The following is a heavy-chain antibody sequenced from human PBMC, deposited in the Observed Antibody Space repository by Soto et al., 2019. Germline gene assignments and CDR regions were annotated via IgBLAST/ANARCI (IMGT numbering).Heavy chain of an antibody. CDR3: ARDLAAADY. D-gene: IGHD6-13*01. Sequence: QVQLVQSGAEVKKAGGSVKISCKTSGYIFINYYIHWVRQAPGQGLEWVALFNPMSGSTNYAQKLQGRVTVTSGTSTSTVYMELSSLISEDTAVYYCARDLAAADYWGQGTLVTVSS. CDR2: FNPMSGST. V-gene: IGHV1-46*04. J-gene: IGHJ4*02. CDR1: GYIFINYY.